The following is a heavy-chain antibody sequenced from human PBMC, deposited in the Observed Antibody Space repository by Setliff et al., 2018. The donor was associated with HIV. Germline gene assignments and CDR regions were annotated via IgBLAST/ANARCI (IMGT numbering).Heavy chain of an antibody. Sequence: SETLSLTCTVSSDSIRFYYWTWIRQPPGKGLEWIGNVYYTGSTNYNPSLKSRITISIDTSKSQFSLKLTSVTAADTAVYYCASEKVAWTVSDSFFEFWGQGVPVTVS. CDR3: ASEKVAWTVSDSFFEF. J-gene: IGHJ4*02. D-gene: IGHD2-15*01. CDR1: SDSIRFYY. V-gene: IGHV4-59*01. CDR2: VYYTGST.